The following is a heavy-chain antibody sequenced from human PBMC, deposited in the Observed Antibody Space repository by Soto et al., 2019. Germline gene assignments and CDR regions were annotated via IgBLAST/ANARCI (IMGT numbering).Heavy chain of an antibody. CDR1: GGTFRSYA. CDR2: IIPIFGTA. J-gene: IGHJ6*02. V-gene: IGHV1-69*12. CDR3: ARDKRSGYRNYYYSGMDV. D-gene: IGHD3-3*01. Sequence: QVQLVQSGAEVKKPGSSVKVSCKASGGTFRSYAISWVRQAPGQGLEWMGGIIPIFGTANYAQKFQGRVTITADESTSTAYMELSSLRSEDTAVYYCARDKRSGYRNYYYSGMDVWGQGTTVTVSS.